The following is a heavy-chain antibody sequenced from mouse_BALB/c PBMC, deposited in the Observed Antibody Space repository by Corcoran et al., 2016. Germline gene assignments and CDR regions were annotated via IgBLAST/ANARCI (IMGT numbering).Heavy chain of an antibody. CDR1: WFSLSTSGMG. V-gene: IGHV8-12*01. CDR2: IYWDDDK. J-gene: IGHJ2*01. D-gene: IGHD2-4*01. CDR3: ARRANDSYFDY. Sequence: QVTLKESGPGVLQSSQTLSLTCSFSWFSLSTSGMGVSWIRQPSGKGLEWLAHIYWDDDKRYNPSLKSRLTISKDTSSNLAFLKSTSVDTADTATYYCARRANDSYFDYWGQGTTLTVSA.